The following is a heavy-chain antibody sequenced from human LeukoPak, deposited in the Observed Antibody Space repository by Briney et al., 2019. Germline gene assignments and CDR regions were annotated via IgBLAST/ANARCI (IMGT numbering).Heavy chain of an antibody. CDR1: GGSFSGYY. D-gene: IGHD2-2*01. V-gene: IGHV4-34*01. CDR2: INHSGST. CDR3: AIHIVVVPAAKKKNWFDP. J-gene: IGHJ5*02. Sequence: SETLSLTCAVYGGSFSGYYWSWIRQPPGKGLEWIGEINHSGSTNYNPSLKSRVTISVDTSKNQFSLKLCSVTAADTAVYYCAIHIVVVPAAKKKNWFDPWGQGTLVTVSS.